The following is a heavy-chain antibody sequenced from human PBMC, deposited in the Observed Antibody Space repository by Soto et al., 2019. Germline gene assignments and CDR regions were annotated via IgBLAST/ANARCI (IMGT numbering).Heavy chain of an antibody. Sequence: SETLSLTCTVSGGSISSSSYYWGWIRQPPGKGLEWIGSIYYSGSTYYNPSLKSRVTISVDTSKNQFSLKLSSVTAADTAVYYCARQFTMVRGVTVDYWGQGTLVTVSS. J-gene: IGHJ4*02. D-gene: IGHD3-10*01. V-gene: IGHV4-39*01. CDR3: ARQFTMVRGVTVDY. CDR1: GGSISSSSYY. CDR2: IYYSGST.